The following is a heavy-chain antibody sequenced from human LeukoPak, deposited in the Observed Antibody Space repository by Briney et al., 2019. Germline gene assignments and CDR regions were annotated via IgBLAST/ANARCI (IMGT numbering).Heavy chain of an antibody. V-gene: IGHV3-23*01. CDR1: GFSFSSYY. Sequence: GGSLRLSCAASGFSFSSYYMSWVRQAPGKGLEWVSAISGSGGSTYYADSVKGRFTISRDNSKNALYLQMNSLRAEDTAVYYCAKARRVTMIVVAPPPVDYWGQGTLVTVSS. CDR3: AKARRVTMIVVAPPPVDY. J-gene: IGHJ4*02. D-gene: IGHD3-22*01. CDR2: ISGSGGST.